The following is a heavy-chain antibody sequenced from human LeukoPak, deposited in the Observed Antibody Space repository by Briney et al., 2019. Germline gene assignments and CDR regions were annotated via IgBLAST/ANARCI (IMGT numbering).Heavy chain of an antibody. D-gene: IGHD3-22*01. Sequence: SETPSLTCAVSDSSISSTSYWGWIRQPPGKGLEWIGSIYHSGGTVYNPSLKSRVTISVDTSKKQFSLKLTSVTAADTAVYYCARNDSSGYFDYWGQGTLVTVSS. J-gene: IGHJ4*02. CDR1: DSSISSTSY. CDR2: IYHSGGT. V-gene: IGHV4-38-2*01. CDR3: ARNDSSGYFDY.